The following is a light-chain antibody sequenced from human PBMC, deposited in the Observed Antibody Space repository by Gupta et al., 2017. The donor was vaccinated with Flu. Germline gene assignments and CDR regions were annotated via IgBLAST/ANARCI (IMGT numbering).Light chain of an antibody. J-gene: IGLJ1*01. CDR3: SSYTSNTTPYV. Sequence: QSALTQPASVSGSPGQSITISCTGTSSDVGDYNYVSWYQQHPGKAPKLMIYDISNRPSGVSNRFSGSKSGNTASLTISGLQAEDAADYYCSSYTSNTTPYVFGTGTKVTVL. CDR1: SSDVGDYNY. V-gene: IGLV2-14*01. CDR2: DIS.